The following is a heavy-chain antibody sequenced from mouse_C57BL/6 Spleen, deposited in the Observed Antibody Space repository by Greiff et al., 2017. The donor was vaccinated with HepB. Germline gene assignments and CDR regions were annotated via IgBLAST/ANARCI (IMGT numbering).Heavy chain of an antibody. CDR2: IDPSDSET. D-gene: IGHD2-5*01. Sequence: QVQLKQPGAELVRPGSSVKLSCKASGYTFTSYWMHWVKQRPIQGLEWIGNIDPSDSETHYNQKFKDKATLTVDKSSSTAYMQLSSLTSEDSAVYYCARWHYSNQYYFDYWGQGTTLTVSS. J-gene: IGHJ2*01. V-gene: IGHV1-52*01. CDR1: GYTFTSYW. CDR3: ARWHYSNQYYFDY.